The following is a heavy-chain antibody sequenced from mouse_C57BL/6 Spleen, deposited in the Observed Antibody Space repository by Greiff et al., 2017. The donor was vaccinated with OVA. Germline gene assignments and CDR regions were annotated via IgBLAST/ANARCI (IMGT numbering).Heavy chain of an antibody. Sequence: VQLQQPGAELVKPGASVKLSCKASGYTFTSYWMHWVKQRPGRGLEWIGRIDPNSGGTKYTEKFKSKATLTVDKPSSTAYMQLSSLTSEDSAGYYCARETGSRSFDYWGQGTTLTVSS. CDR1: GYTFTSYW. CDR2: IDPNSGGT. J-gene: IGHJ2*01. CDR3: ARETGSRSFDY. D-gene: IGHD1-1*01. V-gene: IGHV1-72*01.